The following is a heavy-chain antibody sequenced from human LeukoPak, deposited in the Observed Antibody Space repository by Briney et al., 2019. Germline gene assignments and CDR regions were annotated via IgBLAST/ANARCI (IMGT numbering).Heavy chain of an antibody. CDR1: GGSISSYY. Sequence: SETLSLTCTVSGGSISSYYWSWIRQPPGKGLEWIGYIYYSGSTNYNPSLKSQVTISVDTSKNQFSLKLSSVTAADTAVYYCARGVDGWLIDYWGQGTLVTVSS. J-gene: IGHJ4*02. V-gene: IGHV4-59*01. D-gene: IGHD5-12*01. CDR3: ARGVDGWLIDY. CDR2: IYYSGST.